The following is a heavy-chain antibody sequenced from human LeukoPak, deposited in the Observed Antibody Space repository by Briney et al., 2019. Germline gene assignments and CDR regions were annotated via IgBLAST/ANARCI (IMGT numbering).Heavy chain of an antibody. Sequence: PGGSLRLSCAASGFTFSNYNMNWVRQAPGKGLEWVSSISYSSSYIYYADSVKGRFTISRDSAKNSLYLQMNSLRAEDTAVYYCAKRSSSGWYNFEYWGQGTLVTVSS. D-gene: IGHD6-19*01. CDR2: ISYSSSYI. CDR3: AKRSSSGWYNFEY. CDR1: GFTFSNYN. V-gene: IGHV3-21*01. J-gene: IGHJ4*02.